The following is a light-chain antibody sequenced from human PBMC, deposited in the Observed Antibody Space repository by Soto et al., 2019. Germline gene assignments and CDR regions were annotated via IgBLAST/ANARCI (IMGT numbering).Light chain of an antibody. CDR2: TAS. CDR3: QQFQSYPVT. V-gene: IGKV1-16*01. J-gene: IGKJ4*01. Sequence: DIQMTQSPSSLSASVGDRVTITCRASQGITNSLAWYQQKPGKAPKSLIYTASNLESGVPSRFSGSGSGTDFTLTISSLQPEDFATDYCQQFQSYPVTLGGGTKVEV. CDR1: QGITNS.